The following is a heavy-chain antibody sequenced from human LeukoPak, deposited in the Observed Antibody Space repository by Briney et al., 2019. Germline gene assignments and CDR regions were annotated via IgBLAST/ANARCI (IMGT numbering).Heavy chain of an antibody. D-gene: IGHD5-18*01. CDR3: ARGIQLWLLDAFDI. CDR1: GYTFTGYY. Sequence: AASVKVSCKASGYTFTGYYMHWVRQAPGQGLEWMGWINPNSGGTNYAQKFQGRVTMTRDTSISTAYMELSRLRSDDTAVYYCARGIQLWLLDAFDIWGQGTMVTVSS. V-gene: IGHV1-2*02. CDR2: INPNSGGT. J-gene: IGHJ3*02.